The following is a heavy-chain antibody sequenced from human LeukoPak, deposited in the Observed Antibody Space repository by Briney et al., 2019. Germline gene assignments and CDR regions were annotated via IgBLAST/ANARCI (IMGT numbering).Heavy chain of an antibody. J-gene: IGHJ3*02. CDR3: ARARDIVVVVAAWSGAFDI. Sequence: GGSLRLSCAASGFTFSSYEMNWVRQAPGKGLEWVSYISSSGSTIYYADSVKGRFTISRDNAKNSLYLQMNSLRAEDTAVYYCARARDIVVVVAAWSGAFDIWGQGTMVTVSS. V-gene: IGHV3-48*03. D-gene: IGHD2-15*01. CDR2: ISSSGSTI. CDR1: GFTFSSYE.